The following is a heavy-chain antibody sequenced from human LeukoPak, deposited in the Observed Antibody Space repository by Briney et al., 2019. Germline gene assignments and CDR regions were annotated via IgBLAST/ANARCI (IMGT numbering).Heavy chain of an antibody. V-gene: IGHV4-59*01. CDR3: AGGGGSYYYYYMDV. CDR1: GGSISSYY. CDR2: IYYSGST. J-gene: IGHJ6*03. Sequence: PSETLSLTCTVSGGSISSYYWSWIRQPPGKGPEWIGYIYYSGSTNYNPSLKSRVTISVDTSKNQFSLKLSSVTAADTAVYYCAGGGGSYYYYYMDVWGKGTTVTISS. D-gene: IGHD3-10*01.